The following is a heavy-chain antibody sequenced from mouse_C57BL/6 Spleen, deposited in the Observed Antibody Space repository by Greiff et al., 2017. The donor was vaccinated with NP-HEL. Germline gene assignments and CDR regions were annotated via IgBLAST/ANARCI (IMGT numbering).Heavy chain of an antibody. D-gene: IGHD1-1*01. CDR2: ISSGSSTI. J-gene: IGHJ2*01. CDR3: ARDYYGTLDY. V-gene: IGHV5-17*01. CDR1: GFTFSDYG. Sequence: EVKPMESGGGLVKPGGSLKLSCAASGFTFSDYGMHWVRQAPEKGLEWVAYISSGSSTIYYADTVKGRFTISRDNAKNTLFLQMTSLRSEDTAMYYCARDYYGTLDYWGQGTTLTVSS.